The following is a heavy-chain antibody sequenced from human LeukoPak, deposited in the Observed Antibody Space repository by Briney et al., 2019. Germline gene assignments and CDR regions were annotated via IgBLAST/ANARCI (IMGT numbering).Heavy chain of an antibody. J-gene: IGHJ3*01. CDR1: GGTFSSYA. CDR3: ESYSGYVKGGFDF. CDR2: VDPEDGET. V-gene: IGHV1-69-2*01. D-gene: IGHD5-12*01. Sequence: ASVKVSCKASGGTFSSYAISWVRQAPGKGLEWMGRVDPEDGETMYAEKFQGRVTITADTSTDTAYMELSSLRSEDTAVYYCESYSGYVKGGFDFWGQGTMVTVSS.